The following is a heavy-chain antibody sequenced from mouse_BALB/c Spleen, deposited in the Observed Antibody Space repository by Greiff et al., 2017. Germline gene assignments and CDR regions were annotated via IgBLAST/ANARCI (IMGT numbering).Heavy chain of an antibody. CDR3: ARPPLYYDYDEGFAY. CDR1: GFAFSSYD. V-gene: IGHV5-12-1*01. J-gene: IGHJ3*01. D-gene: IGHD2-4*01. CDR2: ISSGGGST. Sequence: EVMLVESGGGLVKPGGSLKLSCAASGFAFSSYDMSWVRQTPEKRLEWVAYISSGGGSTYYPDTVKGRFTISRDNAKNTLYLQMSSLKSEDTAMYYCARPPLYYDYDEGFAYWGQGTLDTVSA.